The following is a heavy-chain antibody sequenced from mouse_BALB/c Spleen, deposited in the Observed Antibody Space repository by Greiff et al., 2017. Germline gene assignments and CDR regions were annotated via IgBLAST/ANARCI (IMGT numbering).Heavy chain of an antibody. CDR2: IYPGNVNT. D-gene: IGHD3-1*01. CDR1: GYTFTSYY. Sequence: QVQLQQSGPELVKPGASVRISCKASGYTFTSYYIHWVKQRPGQGLEWIGWIYPGNVNTKYNEKFKGKATLTADKSSSTAYMQLSSLTSEDSAVYFCARDRSSGMGMDYWGQGTSVTVSS. V-gene: IGHV1S56*01. CDR3: ARDRSSGMGMDY. J-gene: IGHJ4*01.